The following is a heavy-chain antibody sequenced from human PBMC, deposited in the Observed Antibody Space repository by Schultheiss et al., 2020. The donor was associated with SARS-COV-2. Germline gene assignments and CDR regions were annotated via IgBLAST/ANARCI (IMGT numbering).Heavy chain of an antibody. Sequence: ASVKVSCKASGYTFTGYYIHWVRQATGQGLEWMGWMNPNSGGTNYAQKFQGRVTMTRDTSISTAYMELSRLRSDDTAVYYCASQRAYCGGDCYPQPDFDYWGQGTLVTVSS. CDR1: GYTFTGYY. CDR3: ASQRAYCGGDCYPQPDFDY. V-gene: IGHV1-2*02. D-gene: IGHD2-21*02. J-gene: IGHJ4*02. CDR2: MNPNSGGT.